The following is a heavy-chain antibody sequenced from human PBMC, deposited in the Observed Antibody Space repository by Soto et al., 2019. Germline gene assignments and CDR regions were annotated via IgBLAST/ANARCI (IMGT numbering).Heavy chain of an antibody. CDR3: VRGALVSHAGANYSGLDV. CDR1: GCIFSDYY. Sequence: EVQLVESGGGLVQSGGSLRLSCAASGCIFSDYYMDWVRQSPGKGLEWVGRSRGRLHSYTTQYAAPVKDRFIISRDASKDSLDLRMNSLKAEDTAVYYCVRGALVSHAGANYSGLDVGGQGTRVTVSS. D-gene: IGHD1-26*01. V-gene: IGHV3-72*01. CDR2: SRGRLHSYTT. J-gene: IGHJ6*02.